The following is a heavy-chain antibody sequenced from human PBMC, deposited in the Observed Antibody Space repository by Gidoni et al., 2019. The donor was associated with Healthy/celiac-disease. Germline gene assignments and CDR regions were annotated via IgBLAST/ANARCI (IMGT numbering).Heavy chain of an antibody. CDR2: ISGSGGSK. V-gene: IGHV3-23*01. CDR1: GFPFSSYA. Sequence: EVQLLESGGGLVQPGGSLRLSCAASGFPFSSYAMSWVRQAPGKGLEWVSAISGSGGSKYYADSVKGRFTISRDNAKNTLYLQMNSLRAEDTAVYYCAKERWQRIVGATTSYWGQGTLVTVSS. CDR3: AKERWQRIVGATTSY. D-gene: IGHD1-26*01. J-gene: IGHJ4*02.